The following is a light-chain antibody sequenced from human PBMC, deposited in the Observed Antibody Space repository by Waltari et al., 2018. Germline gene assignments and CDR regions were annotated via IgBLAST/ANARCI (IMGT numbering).Light chain of an antibody. V-gene: IGLV1-40*01. CDR3: QSYDSSLSGSVI. Sequence: QSVLTQPPSVSGAPGQRVTISCTGSSTNIGAGFDVHWYQHLPGTAPKRLTHGTIHRPSGVPDRFSGSKSGTSASLAITGLQAEDEADYYCQSYDSSLSGSVIFGGGTKLTFL. CDR2: GTI. CDR1: STNIGAGFD. J-gene: IGLJ2*01.